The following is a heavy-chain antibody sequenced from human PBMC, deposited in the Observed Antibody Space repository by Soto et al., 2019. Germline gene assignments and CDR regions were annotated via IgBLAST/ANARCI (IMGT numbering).Heavy chain of an antibody. D-gene: IGHD3-10*01. V-gene: IGHV3-30*18. CDR1: GFTFSSYG. Sequence: GGSLRLSCAASGFTFSSYGMHWVRQAPGKGLEWVAVISYDGSNKYYADSVKGRFTISRDNSKNTLYLQMNSLRAEDTAVYYCAKLSTMVRELYYYGMDVWGQGTTVTVSS. J-gene: IGHJ6*02. CDR3: AKLSTMVRELYYYGMDV. CDR2: ISYDGSNK.